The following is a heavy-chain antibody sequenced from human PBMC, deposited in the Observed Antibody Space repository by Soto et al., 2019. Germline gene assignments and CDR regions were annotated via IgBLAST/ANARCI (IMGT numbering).Heavy chain of an antibody. V-gene: IGHV3-30*18. CDR3: AKGVVVGTTYFQH. Sequence: QVQLVESGGGVVQPGRSLRLSCAASGFTFSSYGMHWVRQAPGKGLEWVAVISYDGSDKYYADSVKGRFTISRDNSNNELYVQMDSLRAEDTAVYYCAKGVVVGTTYFQHWGQGTLVTVSS. D-gene: IGHD2-15*01. J-gene: IGHJ1*01. CDR1: GFTFSSYG. CDR2: ISYDGSDK.